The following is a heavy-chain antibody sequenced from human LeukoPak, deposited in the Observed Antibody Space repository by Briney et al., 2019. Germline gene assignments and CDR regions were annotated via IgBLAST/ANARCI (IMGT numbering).Heavy chain of an antibody. CDR1: GFTFSNYA. D-gene: IGHD6-19*01. J-gene: IGHJ4*02. V-gene: IGHV3-23*01. Sequence: GGSLRLSCAASGFTFSNYAMSWVRQAPGKGLEWVSTIILSGASTNYADSVKGRFTISRDNAKNSLYLQMNSLRAEDTALYYCAKDTPYSSGWDWGQGTLVTVSS. CDR2: IILSGAST. CDR3: AKDTPYSSGWD.